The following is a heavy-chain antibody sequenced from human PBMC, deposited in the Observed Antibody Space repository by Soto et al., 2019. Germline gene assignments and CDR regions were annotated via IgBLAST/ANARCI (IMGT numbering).Heavy chain of an antibody. D-gene: IGHD5-18*01. CDR1: GFTFSSYG. J-gene: IGHJ4*02. CDR3: AKEADTAMVVFDY. Sequence: QVQLVETGGGVVQPGRSLRLSCAASGFTFSSYGMHWVRQAPGKGPEWVAVISYDGSNKYYADSVKGRFTISRDNSKNTLYLQMNSLRAEDTAVYYCAKEADTAMVVFDYWGQGTLVTVSS. V-gene: IGHV3-30*18. CDR2: ISYDGSNK.